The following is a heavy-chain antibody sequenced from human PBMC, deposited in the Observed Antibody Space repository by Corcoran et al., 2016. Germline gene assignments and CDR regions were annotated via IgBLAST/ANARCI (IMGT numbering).Heavy chain of an antibody. J-gene: IGHJ6*02. Sequence: QVQLVQSGAEVKKPGSSGKVSCKASGGTFSSYAISWVRQAPGQGREWMGGIIPIFGTANYAQKFQGRVTITADESTSKAYMELSSLRAEDTAVYYCASRVGPGRGYYYGMDVWGQGTTVTVSS. CDR1: GGTFSSYA. V-gene: IGHV1-69*01. D-gene: IGHD1-26*01. CDR2: IIPIFGTA. CDR3: ASRVGPGRGYYYGMDV.